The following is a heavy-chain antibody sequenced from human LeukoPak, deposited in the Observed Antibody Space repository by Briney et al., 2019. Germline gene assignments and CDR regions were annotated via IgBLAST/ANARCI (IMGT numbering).Heavy chain of an antibody. Sequence: PSETLSLTCTVSGGSISNYYWTWIRQPPGKELEWIGYIYYSGSTNYNPSLRSRATISVDTSKKQFSLNLSSVTAADTALYYCARVATMVRGSNGMDVWGKGTTVTVSS. V-gene: IGHV4-59*01. D-gene: IGHD3-10*01. CDR2: IYYSGST. J-gene: IGHJ6*04. CDR1: GGSISNYY. CDR3: ARVATMVRGSNGMDV.